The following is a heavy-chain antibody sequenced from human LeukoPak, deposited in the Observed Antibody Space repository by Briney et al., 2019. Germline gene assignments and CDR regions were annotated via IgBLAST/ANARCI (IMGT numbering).Heavy chain of an antibody. D-gene: IGHD2-2*01. CDR3: AKSRAPYCSSTSCYPAFDP. V-gene: IGHV3-9*01. J-gene: IGHJ5*02. CDR1: GFTFDDYA. Sequence: SLRLSCAASGFTFDDYAMHWVRQAPGKGLEWVSGISWNSGSIGYADSVKGRFTISRDNAKNSLYLQMNSLRAEDTALYYCAKSRAPYCSSTSCYPAFDPWGQGTLVTVSS. CDR2: ISWNSGSI.